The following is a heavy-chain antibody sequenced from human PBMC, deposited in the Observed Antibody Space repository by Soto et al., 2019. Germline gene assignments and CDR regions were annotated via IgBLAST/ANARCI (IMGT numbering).Heavy chain of an antibody. V-gene: IGHV4-31*03. CDR1: GGSISSGGYY. CDR3: ASGTEVPPSWDV. D-gene: IGHD1-26*01. CDR2: IYYSGST. Sequence: QVQLQESGPGLVKPSQTLSLTCTVSGGSISSGGYYWSWIRQHPGKGLEWIGYIYYSGSTYYNPSLQSRVTNSEDTSKSQFSLKLSSVTAADTAVYHGASGTEVPPSWDVWGQGTTVIVSS. J-gene: IGHJ6*02.